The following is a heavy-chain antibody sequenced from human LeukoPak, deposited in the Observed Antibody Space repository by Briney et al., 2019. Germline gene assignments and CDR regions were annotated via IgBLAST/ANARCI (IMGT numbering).Heavy chain of an antibody. CDR2: IYSGGST. V-gene: IGHV3-66*01. Sequence: GGSLRLSCAASGFTVSDNYMSWARQAPGKGLEWVSVIYSGGSTNYADSVKGRFTISSDNSKNTLYLQMSSLRADGTAVYYCARDPGYSYGLDYWGQGTLVTVSS. CDR3: ARDPGYSYGLDY. CDR1: GFTVSDNY. D-gene: IGHD5-18*01. J-gene: IGHJ4*02.